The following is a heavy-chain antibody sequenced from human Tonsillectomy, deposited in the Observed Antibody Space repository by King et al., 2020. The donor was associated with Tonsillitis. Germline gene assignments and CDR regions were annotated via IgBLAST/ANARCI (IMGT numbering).Heavy chain of an antibody. V-gene: IGHV3-48*02. CDR3: ARVGASLLYLDY. CDR1: RFTFSSYS. J-gene: IGHJ4*02. Sequence: VQLVESGGGLVQPGGSLRLSCAASRFTFSSYSMNWVRQAPGKGLEWISYISSSTNTIYYADSLKGRFTISRDNAKNSLYLQMNSLRDEDTAVYYCARVGASLLYLDYWGQGTLVTVSS. D-gene: IGHD2-2*02. CDR2: ISSSTNTI.